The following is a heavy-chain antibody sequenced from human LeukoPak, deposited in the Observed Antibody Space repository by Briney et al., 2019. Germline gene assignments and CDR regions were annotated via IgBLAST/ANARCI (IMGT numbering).Heavy chain of an antibody. Sequence: NPSETLSLTCPLSGGSISSSSYYWGWIRQPPGKGLEWIGSIYYSGSTYYNPTLKSRVTISVDTSKNQFSLKLSSVTAADTAVYSCASRDFWSGRWGQGTLVTVSS. CDR2: IYYSGST. CDR1: GGSISSSSYY. CDR3: ASRDFWSGR. V-gene: IGHV4-39*01. J-gene: IGHJ4*02. D-gene: IGHD3-3*01.